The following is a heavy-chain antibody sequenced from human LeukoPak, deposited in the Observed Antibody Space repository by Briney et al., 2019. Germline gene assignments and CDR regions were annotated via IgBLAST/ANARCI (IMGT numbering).Heavy chain of an antibody. CDR1: GFTFSNSW. V-gene: IGHV3-74*01. Sequence: GGSLRLSCAASGFTFSNSWMHWVRQAPGKGLVWVSRTNSDKSITNYADSVKGRFAISRDNAKNTLYLQLNSLTADDTAVYYCAKAGSYRFDYWGQGTLVTVSS. CDR3: AKAGSYRFDY. J-gene: IGHJ4*02. D-gene: IGHD3-10*01. CDR2: TNSDKSIT.